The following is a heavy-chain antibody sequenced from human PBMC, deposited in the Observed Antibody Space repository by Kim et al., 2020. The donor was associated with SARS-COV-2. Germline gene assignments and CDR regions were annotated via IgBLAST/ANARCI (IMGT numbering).Heavy chain of an antibody. J-gene: IGHJ6*03. CDR3: ARGPGTQLPSHYYYMDV. CDR1: GFAVSNNY. V-gene: IGHV3-53*01. D-gene: IGHD5-18*01. CDR2: IYSDGTT. Sequence: GGSLRLSCSASGFAVSNNYMNWVRQAPGKGLEWASVIYSDGTTYYADSVKGRFTISRDDPDNTVFLQLNILRVEDTAIYYCARGPGTQLPSHYYYMDVWG.